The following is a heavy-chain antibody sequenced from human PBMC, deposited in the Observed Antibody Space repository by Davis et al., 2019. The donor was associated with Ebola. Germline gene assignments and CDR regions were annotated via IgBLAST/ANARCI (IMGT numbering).Heavy chain of an antibody. CDR3: ARRGGYCISTSCYAGGWFDP. Sequence: GESLKISCTGSGYSFTSYWIGWVRQMPGKGLEWMGIIYPGDSDTRYSPSFQGQVTISADKSISTAYLQWSSLKASDTAMYYCARRGGYCISTSCYAGGWFDPWGQGTLVTVSS. CDR1: GYSFTSYW. D-gene: IGHD2-2*01. V-gene: IGHV5-51*01. J-gene: IGHJ5*02. CDR2: IYPGDSDT.